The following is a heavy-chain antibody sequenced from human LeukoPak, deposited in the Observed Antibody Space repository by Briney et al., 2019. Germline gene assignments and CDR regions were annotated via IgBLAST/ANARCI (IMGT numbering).Heavy chain of an antibody. CDR3: AREVPAAIDY. V-gene: IGHV4-59*01. Sequence: PSETLSLTCTVSGVSISSYYWSWIRQPPGKGLEWIGYIYYSGSTNYNPSLKSRVTISVDTSKNQFSLKLSSVTAADTAVYYCAREVPAAIDYWGQGTLVTVSS. CDR2: IYYSGST. J-gene: IGHJ4*02. CDR1: GVSISSYY. D-gene: IGHD2-2*01.